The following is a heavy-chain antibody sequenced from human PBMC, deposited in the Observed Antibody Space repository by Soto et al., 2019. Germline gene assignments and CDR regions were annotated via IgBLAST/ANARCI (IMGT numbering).Heavy chain of an antibody. Sequence: PGESLKISGKGSGYSFAGYWITWLRPMPGRGLEWMGRIGPRGSQTYDSPSFPAHGTISAAKSITTGFLQWSSLSPSDTATYYCARQIYDSDSGPNFQYYFDSWGQGTLVTVSS. V-gene: IGHV5-10-1*01. CDR2: IGPRGSQT. CDR3: ARQIYDSDSGPNFQYYFDS. CDR1: GYSFAGYW. D-gene: IGHD3-22*01. J-gene: IGHJ4*02.